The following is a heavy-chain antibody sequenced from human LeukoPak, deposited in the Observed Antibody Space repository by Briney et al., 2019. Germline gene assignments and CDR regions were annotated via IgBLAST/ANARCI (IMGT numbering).Heavy chain of an antibody. J-gene: IGHJ3*02. Sequence: SETLSLTCTVSGGSISGYFWSWIRQPPGKGLEWIGYIYYSGGTDYNPSLKSRVTISVDTSKNQFSLQLSSVTAADTAVYYCARFDSSGYYWFAFDIWGQGTMVTVSS. D-gene: IGHD3-22*01. CDR1: GGSISGYF. V-gene: IGHV4-59*08. CDR2: IYYSGGT. CDR3: ARFDSSGYYWFAFDI.